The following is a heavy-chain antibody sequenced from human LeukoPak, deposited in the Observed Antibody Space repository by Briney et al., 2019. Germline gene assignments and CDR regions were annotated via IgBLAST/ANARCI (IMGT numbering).Heavy chain of an antibody. CDR2: IYHSGST. CDR3: ARVSSSWYQDWYFDL. V-gene: IGHV4-38-2*02. Sequence: SETLSLTCTVSGYSISSGFYWGLIRQPPGKGLEWIGSIYHSGSTYYNPSLKSRVTISVDTSKKQFSLKLSSVTAADTAVYYCARVSSSWYQDWYFDLWGRGTLVTVSS. D-gene: IGHD6-13*01. J-gene: IGHJ2*01. CDR1: GYSISSGFY.